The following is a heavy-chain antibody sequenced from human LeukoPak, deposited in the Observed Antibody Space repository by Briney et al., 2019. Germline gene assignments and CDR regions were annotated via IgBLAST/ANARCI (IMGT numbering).Heavy chain of an antibody. Sequence: PGGSLRLSCVGSGFTFSRYWLNWVRQAPGKGPEWVASINHNGNVNYYVDSVKGRFTISRDNAKNSLYLQMSNLRAEDTAVYFCARGGGLDVWGQGATVTVSS. CDR1: GFTFSRYW. CDR2: INHNGNVN. V-gene: IGHV3-7*03. J-gene: IGHJ6*02. CDR3: ARGGGLDV. D-gene: IGHD3-16*01.